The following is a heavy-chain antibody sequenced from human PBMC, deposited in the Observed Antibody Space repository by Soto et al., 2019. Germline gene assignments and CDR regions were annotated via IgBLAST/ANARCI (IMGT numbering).Heavy chain of an antibody. D-gene: IGHD3-16*01. CDR3: TADVWGWFDP. J-gene: IGHJ5*02. V-gene: IGHV3-15*01. CDR2: IKKKTDAGTT. CDR1: GSTFSDVW. Sequence: EMQLVESGGGLVKPGGSLRLSCEASGSTFSDVWMTWVRQAPGKGLEWVGRIKKKTDAGTTHYAASVKGGFAISRSDSKSTLYLQMNSLKIEDAAVYYCTADVWGWFDPWGQGTMVTVSS.